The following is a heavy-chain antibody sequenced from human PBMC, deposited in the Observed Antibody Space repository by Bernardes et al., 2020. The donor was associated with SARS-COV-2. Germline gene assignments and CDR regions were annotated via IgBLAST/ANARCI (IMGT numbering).Heavy chain of an antibody. V-gene: IGHV3-53*01. CDR3: ATAPHHDYGFDV. CDR1: KFTFSNNN. CDR2: LYSGGTT. Sequence: GGSLRLSCEASKFTFSNNNMSWVRQAPGKGLEWVSLLYSGGTTNYEASVKGRFTAPRDNSKNTLFFQMSDLRAEDAAIFYCATAPHHDYGFDVWGQGTAVTVSS. J-gene: IGHJ6*02.